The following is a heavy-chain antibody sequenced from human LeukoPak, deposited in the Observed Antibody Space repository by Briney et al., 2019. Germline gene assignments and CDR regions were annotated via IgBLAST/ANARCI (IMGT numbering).Heavy chain of an antibody. J-gene: IGHJ4*02. CDR2: IYHSGST. V-gene: IGHV4-38-2*02. CDR1: GYSISSGYY. Sequence: PSETLSLTCTVSGYSISSGYYWGWIRQPPGKGLEWIGSIYHSGSTYYNPSLKSRVTISVDTSKNQFSLKLSSVTAADTAVYYCARYSYYYDSSGYPAPVWGQGTLVTVSS. CDR3: ARYSYYYDSSGYPAPV. D-gene: IGHD3-22*01.